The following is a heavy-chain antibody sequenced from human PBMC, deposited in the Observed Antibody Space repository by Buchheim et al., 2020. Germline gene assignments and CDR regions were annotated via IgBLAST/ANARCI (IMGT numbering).Heavy chain of an antibody. J-gene: IGHJ6*02. V-gene: IGHV4-4*02. Sequence: QVQLQESGPGLVKPSGTLSLTCAVSGGSISSSNWWSWVRQPPGKGLEWIGEIYHSGSTNYNPSLKSRVTISVDKSKNQFPLKLSSVTAADTAVYYCARVAMVQGVIPPSHAYYYYYGMDVWGQGTT. CDR2: IYHSGST. CDR1: GGSISSSNW. D-gene: IGHD3-10*01. CDR3: ARVAMVQGVIPPSHAYYYYYGMDV.